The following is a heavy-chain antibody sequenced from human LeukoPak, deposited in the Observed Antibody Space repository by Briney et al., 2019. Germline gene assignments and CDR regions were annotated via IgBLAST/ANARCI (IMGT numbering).Heavy chain of an antibody. J-gene: IGHJ4*02. CDR3: ARASGITGTTNY. CDR1: GGSITGYY. D-gene: IGHD1-7*01. V-gene: IGHV4-59*08. CDR2: THYSGST. Sequence: SETLSLTCTVSGGSITGYYWGWIRQPPGRGLEWIAHTHYSGSTNYNPSLKSRVTISMDTSKKQFSLRLSSVTAADTAMYYCARASGITGTTNYWGQGTLVTVSS.